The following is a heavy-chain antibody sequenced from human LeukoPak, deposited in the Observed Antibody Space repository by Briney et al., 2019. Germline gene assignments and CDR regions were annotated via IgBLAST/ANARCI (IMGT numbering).Heavy chain of an antibody. V-gene: IGHV1-46*01. D-gene: IGHD3-3*01. J-gene: IGHJ4*02. CDR3: ARDPVSYDFWSGYYDY. CDR1: GYTFTSYF. CDR2: INPSGSNR. Sequence: ASVKVSCKASGYTFTSYFMHWVRRAPGQGLEWMGVINPSGSNRNYAQKFQGRVTMTRDTSTSTVYMELSSLRSEDTAVYYCARDPVSYDFWSGYYDYWGQGTLVTVSS.